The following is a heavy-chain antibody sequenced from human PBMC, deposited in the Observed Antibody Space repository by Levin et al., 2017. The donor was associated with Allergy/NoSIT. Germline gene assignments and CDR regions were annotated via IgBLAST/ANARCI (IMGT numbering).Heavy chain of an antibody. D-gene: IGHD4/OR15-4a*01. V-gene: IGHV3-74*01. CDR1: GFTYSRYW. J-gene: IGHJ4*02. CDR2: TNEDGSIK. Sequence: GGSLRLSCAASGFTYSRYWMHWVRQAPGKGLEWVSRTNEDGSIKTYADSVKDRFSISRDNVKNTLYLHMNSLRAEDTAVYYCSRDLLGADDYWGQGTLVTVSS. CDR3: SRDLLGADDY.